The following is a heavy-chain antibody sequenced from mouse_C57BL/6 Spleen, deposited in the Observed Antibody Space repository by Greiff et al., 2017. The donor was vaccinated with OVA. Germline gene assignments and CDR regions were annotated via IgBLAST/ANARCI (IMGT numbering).Heavy chain of an antibody. D-gene: IGHD1-1*01. CDR2: ISSGGSYT. J-gene: IGHJ2*01. CDR1: GFTFSSYG. V-gene: IGHV5-6*01. CDR3: ARTTVVAEGYYFDY. Sequence: EVQRVESGGDLVKPGGSLKLSCAASGFTFSSYGMSWVRQTPDKRLEWVATISSGGSYTYYPDSVKGRFTISRDNAKNTLYLQMSSLKSEDTAMYYCARTTVVAEGYYFDYWGQGTTLTVSS.